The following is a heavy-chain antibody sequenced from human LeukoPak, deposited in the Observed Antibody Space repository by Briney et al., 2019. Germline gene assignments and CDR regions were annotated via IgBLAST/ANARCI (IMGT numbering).Heavy chain of an antibody. CDR3: ARDLDYYDSTWFDP. CDR1: GGSISSSSYY. J-gene: IGHJ5*02. V-gene: IGHV4-39*07. CDR2: IYYSGST. Sequence: SETLSLTCTVSGGSISSSSYYWGWIRQPPGKGLEWIGSIYYSGSTYYNPSLKSRVTISVDTSKNQFSLKLSSVTAADTAVYYCARDLDYYDSTWFDPWGQGTLVTVSS. D-gene: IGHD3-22*01.